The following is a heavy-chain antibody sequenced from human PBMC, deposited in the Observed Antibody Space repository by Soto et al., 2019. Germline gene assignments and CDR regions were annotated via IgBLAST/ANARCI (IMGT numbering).Heavy chain of an antibody. V-gene: IGHV3-30*18. CDR2: ISYDGSNK. D-gene: IGHD3-22*01. CDR1: GFTFSSYG. Sequence: QVQLVESGGGVVQPGRALRLSCAASGFTFSSYGMHWVRQAPGKGLEWVADISYDGSNKYYADSVKGRFTISRDNSKNKLYLQMNSLRAEDTAVYYCAKDRYYDSSGYQPGGYWGQGTLVTVSS. CDR3: AKDRYYDSSGYQPGGY. J-gene: IGHJ4*02.